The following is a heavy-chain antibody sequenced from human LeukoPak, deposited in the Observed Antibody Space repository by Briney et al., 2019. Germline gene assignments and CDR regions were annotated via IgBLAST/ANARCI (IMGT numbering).Heavy chain of an antibody. J-gene: IGHJ6*02. CDR3: AKDPDYYYYGMDV. CDR1: GFTFSSYG. V-gene: IGHV3-23*01. Sequence: GRSLRLSCAASGFTFSSYGMHWVRQAPGKGLEWVSAISGSGGSTYYADSVKGRFTISRDNSKNTLYLQMNSLRAEDTAVYYCAKDPDYYYYGMDVWGQGTTVTVSS. CDR2: ISGSGGST.